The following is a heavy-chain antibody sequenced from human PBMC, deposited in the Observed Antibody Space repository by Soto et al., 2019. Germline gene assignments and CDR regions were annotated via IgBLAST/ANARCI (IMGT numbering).Heavy chain of an antibody. Sequence: SETLSLTCAVSGGSISSGGYSWSWIRQPPGKGLEWIGYIYHSGSTYYNPSLKSRVTISVDRSKNQFSLKLSSVTAADTTVYYCARGGSGYYFNYWGQGTLVTVSS. CDR2: IYHSGST. CDR3: ARGGSGYYFNY. CDR1: GGSISSGGYS. D-gene: IGHD3-22*01. V-gene: IGHV4-30-2*01. J-gene: IGHJ4*02.